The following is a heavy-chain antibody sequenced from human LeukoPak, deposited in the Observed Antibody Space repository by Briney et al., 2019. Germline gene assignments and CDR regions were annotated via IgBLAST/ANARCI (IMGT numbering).Heavy chain of an antibody. CDR2: ITYLGSNK. V-gene: IGHV3-30*03. J-gene: IGHJ4*02. CDR1: GFTFSAYG. Sequence: GRSLRLSCAASGFTFSAYGMHWVRQAPGKGLEWVSFITYLGSNKFYGDSVKGRFTISRDNSKNTMYLQMNNLRAEDTAVYYCARVPYCSSTSCYSYFDYWGQGTLVTVSS. D-gene: IGHD2-2*02. CDR3: ARVPYCSSTSCYSYFDY.